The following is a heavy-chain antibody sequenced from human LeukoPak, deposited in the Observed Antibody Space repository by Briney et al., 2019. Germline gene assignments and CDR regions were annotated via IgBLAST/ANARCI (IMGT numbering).Heavy chain of an antibody. D-gene: IGHD1-26*01. V-gene: IGHV1-18*01. CDR2: ISAYNGNT. J-gene: IGHJ5*02. CDR3: ARDGLNKWELRGSWFDP. CDR1: GYTFTSYG. Sequence: ASVKVSCKASGYTFTSYGISWVRQAPGQGLEWMGWISAYNGNTNYAQKLQGRVTMTIDTSTSTAYMELRSLRSDDTAVYYCARDGLNKWELRGSWFDPWGQGTLVTVSS.